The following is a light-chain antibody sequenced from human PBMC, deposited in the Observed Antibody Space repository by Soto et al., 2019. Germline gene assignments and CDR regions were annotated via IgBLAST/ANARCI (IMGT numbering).Light chain of an antibody. J-gene: IGLJ1*01. CDR3: CSYAGTYYV. Sequence: QSALSQPPSAAGSPGQSVTISCTGTSSDVGGYKYVSWYQQHPGKAPKIMIYEINKRSSGVPDRLWGSKSGNTASLTISGLQAEDEAEYYCCSYAGTYYVFGTGTKVTVL. CDR1: SSDVGGYKY. V-gene: IGLV2-8*01. CDR2: EIN.